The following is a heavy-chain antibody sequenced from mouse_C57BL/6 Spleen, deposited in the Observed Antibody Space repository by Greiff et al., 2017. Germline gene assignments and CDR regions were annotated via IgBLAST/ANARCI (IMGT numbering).Heavy chain of an antibody. V-gene: IGHV1-72*01. J-gene: IGHJ3*01. D-gene: IGHD1-1*02. CDR2: IDPNSGGT. Sequence: QVQLQQPGAELVKPGASVKLSCTASGYTFTSYWMHWVKQRPGRGLEWIGRIDPNSGGTKYNEKFKGKATLTVDKPSSTAYMQLSSLTAEDSAVYDCARGSMDWFAYWGQGTLVTVSA. CDR1: GYTFTSYW. CDR3: ARGSMDWFAY.